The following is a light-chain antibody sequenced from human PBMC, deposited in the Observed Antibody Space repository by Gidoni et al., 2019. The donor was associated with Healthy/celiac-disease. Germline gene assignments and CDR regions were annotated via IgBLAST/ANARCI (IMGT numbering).Light chain of an antibody. CDR2: AAS. J-gene: IGKJ1*01. V-gene: IGKV1-39*01. CDR1: QSISSY. Sequence: DIQMSHSPSSLSASVVDRVTITCLASQSISSYLNWYQQKPGKAPKLLIYAASSLQSGVPSRFSGSGSGTDFTLTISSLQSEDFATYYCQQSYSTPWTFGQGTKVEIK. CDR3: QQSYSTPWT.